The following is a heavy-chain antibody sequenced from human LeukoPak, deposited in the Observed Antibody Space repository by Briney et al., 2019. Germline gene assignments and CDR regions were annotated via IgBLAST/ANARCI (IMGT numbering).Heavy chain of an antibody. J-gene: IGHJ4*02. D-gene: IGHD5-24*01. CDR1: GGSFSGYY. CDR3: GRVGTDGYNS. Sequence: SETLSLTCAVYGGSFSGYYWSWIRQPPGKGLEWIGELNHSGSTNYNPSLKSRVTISVDTSKNQFSLKLSSVTAADTAVYYCGRVGTDGYNSWGQGTLVTVSS. V-gene: IGHV4-34*01. CDR2: LNHSGST.